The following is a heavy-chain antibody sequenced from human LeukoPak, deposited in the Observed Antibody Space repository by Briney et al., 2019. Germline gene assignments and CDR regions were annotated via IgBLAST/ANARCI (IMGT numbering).Heavy chain of an antibody. CDR1: GGTFSNYA. CDR3: ARVGDSNYMYYYYYMDV. Sequence: ASVKVSCKASGGTFSNYAISWVRQAPGQGLEWMGWISAYNGNTNYAQKLQGRVTMTTDTSTSTAYMELRSLRSDDTAVYYCARVGDSNYMYYYYYMDVWGKGTTVTVSS. J-gene: IGHJ6*03. D-gene: IGHD4-11*01. CDR2: ISAYNGNT. V-gene: IGHV1-18*01.